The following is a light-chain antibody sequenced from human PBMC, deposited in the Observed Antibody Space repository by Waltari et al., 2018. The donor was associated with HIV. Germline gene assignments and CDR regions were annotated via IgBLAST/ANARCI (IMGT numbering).Light chain of an antibody. CDR3: QSAGGSGSYVV. J-gene: IGLJ2*01. V-gene: IGLV3-25*03. Sequence: SYELTQPPSVSVSPGQTARITCSGDALPKQYAYWYQQKPGQAPVLVIYKNIERPSGIPARFSGSRSGKTVTLTISGVQAEDEADYHCQSAGGSGSYVVFGGGTKLTVL. CDR2: KNI. CDR1: ALPKQY.